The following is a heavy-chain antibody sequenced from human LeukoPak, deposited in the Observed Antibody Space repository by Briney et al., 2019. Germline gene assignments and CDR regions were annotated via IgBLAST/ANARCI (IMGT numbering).Heavy chain of an antibody. V-gene: IGHV4-34*01. CDR2: INHSAST. J-gene: IGHJ3*02. CDR1: GGSLSGYY. Sequence: SETLSLTCAVYGGSLSGYYWSWIRQPPGKGLEWIGEINHSASTNYNPSLKSRVTISVDTSKNQFSLKLSSVTAADTAVYYCAREGFPLRYFDWPMEAFDIWGQGTMVTVSS. D-gene: IGHD3-9*01. CDR3: AREGFPLRYFDWPMEAFDI.